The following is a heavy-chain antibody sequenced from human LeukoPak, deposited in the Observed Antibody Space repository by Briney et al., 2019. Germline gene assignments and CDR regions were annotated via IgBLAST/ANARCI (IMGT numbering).Heavy chain of an antibody. D-gene: IGHD4-11*01. Sequence: GGSLRLSCAASGFTFDDYGMSWVRQAPGKGLEWVSGINWNGGSTGYADSVKGRFTISRDNAKNSLYLQMNSLRAEDTALYYCARGATVYSNYGNYYMDVRGKGTTVTVSS. V-gene: IGHV3-20*04. J-gene: IGHJ6*03. CDR2: INWNGGST. CDR3: ARGATVYSNYGNYYMDV. CDR1: GFTFDDYG.